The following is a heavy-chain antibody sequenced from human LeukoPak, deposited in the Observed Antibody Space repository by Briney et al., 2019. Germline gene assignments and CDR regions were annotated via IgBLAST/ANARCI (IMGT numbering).Heavy chain of an antibody. D-gene: IGHD6-25*01. V-gene: IGHV3-66*01. CDR2: IYSDGDT. CDR3: ATPSGGY. Sequence: GKSLRLSCVASGFTVFSNYMNWVRQAPGKGLEWVSVIYSDGDTSYADSVKGRFTISRDISKNTLYLQMNSLRAEDTAVYYCATPSGGYWGKGTLVTVSS. CDR1: GFTVFSNY. J-gene: IGHJ4*02.